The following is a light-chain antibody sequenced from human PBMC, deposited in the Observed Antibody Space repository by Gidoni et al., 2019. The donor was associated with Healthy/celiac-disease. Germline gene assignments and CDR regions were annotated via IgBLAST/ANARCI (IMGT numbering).Light chain of an antibody. CDR1: QSLLHSTGYNY. J-gene: IGKJ4*01. V-gene: IGKV2-28*01. CDR2: LGS. Sequence: EIVMTQSPLTLPVTPGAAASISCRSSQSLLHSTGYNYLDWYLQKPGQSPQLLIYLGSNRASGVPDRFSGSGSGTDFTLTISRVEAEDVGVYYCMQYLQTPRTFGGXTKVEIK. CDR3: MQYLQTPRT.